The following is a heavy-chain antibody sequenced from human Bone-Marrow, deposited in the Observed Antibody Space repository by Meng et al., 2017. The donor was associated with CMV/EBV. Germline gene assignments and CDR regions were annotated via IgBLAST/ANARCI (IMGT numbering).Heavy chain of an antibody. Sequence: ASVKVSCKASEYTFTGYYMHWVRQAPGQGLEWMGWINPQSGGTNYAQKFQGRVTLTRDTSISTGYMELSSLRSEDTAVYYCARDPGYYYDSSGYYLRIYGMDVWGQGTTVTVS. CDR1: EYTFTGYY. CDR2: INPQSGGT. J-gene: IGHJ6*02. V-gene: IGHV1-2*02. D-gene: IGHD3-22*01. CDR3: ARDPGYYYDSSGYYLRIYGMDV.